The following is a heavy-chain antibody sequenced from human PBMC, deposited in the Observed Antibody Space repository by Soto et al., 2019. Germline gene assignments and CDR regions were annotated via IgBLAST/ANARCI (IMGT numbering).Heavy chain of an antibody. Sequence: SETLSLTCAVDGGLVSGCCWTWIRQPPGTGLEWIGEINHSGSTNYNPSLKSRVTISVDTSKNQFSLKLTSVTAADTAVYYCARDKITGLFAYWGQGTLVTVSS. CDR3: ARDKITGLFAY. D-gene: IGHD2-8*02. CDR1: GGLVSGCC. V-gene: IGHV4-34*01. CDR2: INHSGST. J-gene: IGHJ4*02.